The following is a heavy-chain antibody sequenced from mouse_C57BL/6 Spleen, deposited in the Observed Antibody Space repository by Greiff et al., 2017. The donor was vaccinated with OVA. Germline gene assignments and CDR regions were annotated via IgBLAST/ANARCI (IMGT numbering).Heavy chain of an antibody. J-gene: IGHJ3*01. V-gene: IGHV5-17*01. Sequence: DVHLVESGGGLVKPGGSLKLSCAASGFTFSDYGMHWVRQAPEKGLEWVAYISSGSSTIYYADTVKGRFTISRDNAKNTLFLQMTSLRSEDTAMYYCARLYSPYWGQGTLVTVSA. CDR1: GFTFSDYG. CDR2: ISSGSSTI. CDR3: ARLYSPY.